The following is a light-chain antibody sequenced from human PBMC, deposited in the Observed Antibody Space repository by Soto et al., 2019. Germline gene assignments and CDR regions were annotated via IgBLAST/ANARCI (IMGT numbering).Light chain of an antibody. J-gene: IGLJ1*01. CDR3: CSYTSSSPYV. V-gene: IGLV2-14*01. CDR1: SSDLGGYNY. Sequence: QSALTQPASVSGSPGQSITNSCTGTSSDLGGYNYVSWYQHHPGKAPKLMIYQVSNRPSGVSNRFSGSKSGNTASLTISGLQAEDEADYYCCSYTSSSPYVFGTGTKLTVL. CDR2: QVS.